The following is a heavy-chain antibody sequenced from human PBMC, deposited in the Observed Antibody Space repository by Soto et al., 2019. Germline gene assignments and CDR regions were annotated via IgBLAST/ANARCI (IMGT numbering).Heavy chain of an antibody. D-gene: IGHD3-9*01. J-gene: IGHJ5*02. CDR1: GASISGSTYY. V-gene: IGHV4-39*01. CDR2: VDYGGIT. CDR3: VRHRVSDMLTGAFEP. Sequence: LQLQESGPGLAKPSETLSLTCTVSGASISGSTYYWGWIRQPAEKGLEWIGSVDYGGITYYNPSLKSRLSISVDSSGPQFSVRLSSVTAADTALYYCVRHRVSDMLTGAFEPWGQGILVIVSS.